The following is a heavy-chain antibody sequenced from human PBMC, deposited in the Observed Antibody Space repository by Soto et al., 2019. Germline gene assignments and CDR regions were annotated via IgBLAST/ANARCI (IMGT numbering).Heavy chain of an antibody. Sequence: GGSLRLSCAASGFTFDDSAIHWVRKVPGKGLEWVSGINWNSGSIGYGDSVKGRFAISRDNAKNSLHLQMNSLSAEDTAFYYCVKDESINWYSGHFRHWGQGTLVTVSS. D-gene: IGHD6-13*01. CDR3: VKDESINWYSGHFRH. J-gene: IGHJ1*01. V-gene: IGHV3-9*01. CDR2: INWNSGSI. CDR1: GFTFDDSA.